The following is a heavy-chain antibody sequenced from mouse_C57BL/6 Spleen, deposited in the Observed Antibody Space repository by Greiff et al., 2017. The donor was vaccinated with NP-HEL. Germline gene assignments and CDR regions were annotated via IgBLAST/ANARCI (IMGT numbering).Heavy chain of an antibody. J-gene: IGHJ2*01. CDR1: GFSLTSYG. CDR2: IWSGGST. V-gene: IGHV2-2*01. CDR3: ARNGGSFLYYFDY. Sequence: VQLQQSGPGLVQPSPCLSISCTVSGFSLTSYGVHWVRQSPGQGLEWLGVIWSGGSTDYNAAIISRLSISKDNSKSQVFLKRNSLQADDTAIYYCARNGGSFLYYFDYWGQGTTLTVSS.